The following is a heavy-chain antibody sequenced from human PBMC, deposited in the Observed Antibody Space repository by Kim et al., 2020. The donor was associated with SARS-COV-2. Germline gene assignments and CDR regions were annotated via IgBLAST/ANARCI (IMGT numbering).Heavy chain of an antibody. V-gene: IGHV1-18*04. D-gene: IGHD3-10*01. CDR3: ARVGDSGWFGELFSRTHYGMDV. CDR1: GYTFTSYG. J-gene: IGHJ6*02. Sequence: ASVKVSCKASGYTFTSYGISWVRQAPGQGLEWMGWISAYNGNTNYAQKLQGRVTMTTDTSTSTAYMELRSLRSDDTAVYYCARVGDSGWFGELFSRTHYGMDVWGQGTTVTVSS. CDR2: ISAYNGNT.